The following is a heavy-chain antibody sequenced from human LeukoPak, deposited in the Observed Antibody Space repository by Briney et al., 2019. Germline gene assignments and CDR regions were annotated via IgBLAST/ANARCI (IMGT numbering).Heavy chain of an antibody. Sequence: PGGSLRLSCVGSGFTFTTYWMTWVRQAPGKGLEWVANIKQDGSEKYYADSVKGRFTISRDNSKNTLYLQMNSLRAEDTAVYYCAKDRGTTVTTPQYFQHWGQGTLVTVSS. CDR3: AKDRGTTVTTPQYFQH. V-gene: IGHV3-7*01. D-gene: IGHD4-17*01. CDR2: IKQDGSEK. CDR1: GFTFTTYW. J-gene: IGHJ1*01.